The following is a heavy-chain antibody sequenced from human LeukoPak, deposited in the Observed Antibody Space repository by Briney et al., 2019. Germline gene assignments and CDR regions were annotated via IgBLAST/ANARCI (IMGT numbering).Heavy chain of an antibody. V-gene: IGHV1-2*02. J-gene: IGHJ5*02. CDR1: GYTFTGYY. D-gene: IGHD3-3*01. CDR3: ARDEYYDFWSGYYSRFDP. Sequence: ASVKVSCKASGYTFTGYYMHWVRQAPGQGLEWMGWINPNSGGTNYAQKFQGRVTMTRDTYISTAYMELSRLRSDDTAVYYCARDEYYDFWSGYYSRFDPWGQGTLVTVSS. CDR2: INPNSGGT.